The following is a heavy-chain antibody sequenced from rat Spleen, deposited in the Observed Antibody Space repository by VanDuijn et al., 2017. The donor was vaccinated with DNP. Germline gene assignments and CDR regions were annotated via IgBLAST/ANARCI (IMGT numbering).Heavy chain of an antibody. Sequence: EVQLVESGGDLVQPGRSLKLSCVASGFTFNNYWMTWIRQVPGKGLEWVASITSSGGSTYYPDSVKGRFTISRDIAKSTLYLQMNSLRAEDMATYYCARATRGGVFPSYYWYFDFWGPGTMVTVSS. CDR2: ITSSGGST. CDR1: GFTFNNYW. CDR3: ARATRGGVFPSYYWYFDF. J-gene: IGHJ1*01. D-gene: IGHD1-4*01. V-gene: IGHV5-31*01.